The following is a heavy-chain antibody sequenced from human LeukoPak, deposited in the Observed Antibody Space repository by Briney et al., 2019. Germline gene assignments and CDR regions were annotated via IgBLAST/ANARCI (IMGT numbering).Heavy chain of an antibody. D-gene: IGHD1-26*01. CDR1: GFTLRSYW. CDR2: INSDGSST. Sequence: GGSLRLSCAASGFTLRSYWMSWVRQAPGKGLVWVSRINSDGSSTSYADSVKGRFTISRDNAKNTMYLQMNNLRPEDTAVYYCTREGDFDYWGQGILVTVSS. J-gene: IGHJ4*02. CDR3: TREGDFDY. V-gene: IGHV3-74*01.